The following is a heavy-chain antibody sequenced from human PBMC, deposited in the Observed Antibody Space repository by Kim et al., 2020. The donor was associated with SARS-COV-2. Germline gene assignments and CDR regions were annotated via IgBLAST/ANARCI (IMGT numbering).Heavy chain of an antibody. CDR3: ARGGVLSYYYGMDV. CDR2: IKQDGSEK. V-gene: IGHV3-7*03. Sequence: GGSLRLSYAASGFTFSSYWMSWVRQAPGKGLEWVANIKQDGSEKYYVDSVKGRFTISRDNAKNSLYLQMNSLRAEDTAVYYCARGGVLSYYYGMDVWGQGTTVTVSS. J-gene: IGHJ6*02. CDR1: GFTFSSYW. D-gene: IGHD3-16*01.